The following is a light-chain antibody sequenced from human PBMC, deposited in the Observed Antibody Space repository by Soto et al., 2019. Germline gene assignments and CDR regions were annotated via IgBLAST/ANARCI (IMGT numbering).Light chain of an antibody. Sequence: SYELTQTPSVSVSPGQTARITCSGDELSKQYVYWYQQKPGQAPVLVIYKDSERASGIPERFSASSSGTTVTLTISGVRAEDEADYYCQSSDDTGNYYLFGTGTKAT. CDR2: KDS. V-gene: IGLV3-25*02. CDR1: ELSKQY. J-gene: IGLJ1*01. CDR3: QSSDDTGNYYL.